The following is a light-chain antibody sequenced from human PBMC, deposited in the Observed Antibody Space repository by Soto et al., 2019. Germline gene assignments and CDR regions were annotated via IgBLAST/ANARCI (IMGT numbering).Light chain of an antibody. J-gene: IGKJ5*01. CDR2: DAS. V-gene: IGKV3-11*01. Sequence: EIVLTQSPATLSLSPGERGTLSCRASQSVSSDLAWYQQRPGQAPRLLIHDASNRATGIPARFSGSGSGTDFTLTISSLEPGDFAVYYCQQRSKWPITFGQGTRLEIQ. CDR3: QQRSKWPIT. CDR1: QSVSSD.